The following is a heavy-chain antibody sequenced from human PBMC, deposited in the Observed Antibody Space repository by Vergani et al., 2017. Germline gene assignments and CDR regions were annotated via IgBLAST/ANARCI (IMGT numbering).Heavy chain of an antibody. D-gene: IGHD3-16*01. CDR2: IYTSGGT. J-gene: IGHJ4*02. CDR3: ARQKAVWLIDY. V-gene: IGHV4-61*02. Sequence: QVQLQESGPGLVKPSQTLSLTCAVSGGSISSGRYYWSWIRQPAGKGLEWIGRIYTSGGTNYNPSLKSRVTISVDTSKNQFSLKLNSVTAADTAVYYCARQKAVWLIDYWGQGTLVTVSS. CDR1: GGSISSGRYY.